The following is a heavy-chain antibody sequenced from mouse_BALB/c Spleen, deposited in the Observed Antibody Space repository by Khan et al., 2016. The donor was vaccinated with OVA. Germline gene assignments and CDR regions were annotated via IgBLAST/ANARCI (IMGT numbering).Heavy chain of an antibody. CDR1: GYSLTRYG. V-gene: IGHV2-9*02. J-gene: IGHJ2*01. CDR2: IWAGGST. Sequence: QVQLKESGPGLVAPSQSLSITCTVYGYSLTRYGVHWVRQPPGKGLEWLGLIWAGGSTNYNWALMSRLSISIENSKNLVFLIMNSLQTDDTALYYCSRSKYLARYWGQGTTLTVSS. CDR3: SRSKYLARY. D-gene: IGHD3-3*01.